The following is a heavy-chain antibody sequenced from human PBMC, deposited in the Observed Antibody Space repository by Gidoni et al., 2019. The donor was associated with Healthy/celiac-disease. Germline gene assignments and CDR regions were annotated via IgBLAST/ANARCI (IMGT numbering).Heavy chain of an antibody. CDR2: IIPIFGTA. Sequence: QGQLVQSGAEVKKPGSSVKVSCKAYGGTFSSYAISWVRRPPGQGLEWMGGIIPIFGTANSAQKFQGRFTVTADESTSTAYMELSSLRSVDSSVYYCAREQGGVTTGYWGQGTLVTVSS. CDR1: GGTFSSYA. V-gene: IGHV1-69*01. D-gene: IGHD4-17*01. J-gene: IGHJ4*02. CDR3: AREQGGVTTGY.